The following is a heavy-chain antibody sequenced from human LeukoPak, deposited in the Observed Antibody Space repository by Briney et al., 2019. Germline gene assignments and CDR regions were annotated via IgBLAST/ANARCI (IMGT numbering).Heavy chain of an antibody. Sequence: GGSLRLSCAASGFTFSDNYMSWIRQAPGKGLEWVSSISGSGDNTYYAESVKGRFTISRDNSKNTLFLQMNSLRAEDTAVFYCAKRPGYTTGWFFDFWGQGTLVTVSS. CDR3: AKRPGYTTGWFFDF. D-gene: IGHD6-19*01. V-gene: IGHV3-23*01. CDR1: GFTFSDNY. CDR2: ISGSGDNT. J-gene: IGHJ4*02.